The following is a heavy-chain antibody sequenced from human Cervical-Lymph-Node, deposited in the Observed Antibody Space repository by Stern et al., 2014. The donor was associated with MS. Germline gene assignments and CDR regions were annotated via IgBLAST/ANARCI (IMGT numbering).Heavy chain of an antibody. CDR2: SSSSSSYI. J-gene: IGHJ4*02. Sequence: EVQLEESGGGLVKPGGSLRLSWAASGFTFSSYSMNWVRQAPGKGLEWVSDSSSSSSYIYSADSGKGRFTIARDNAKNLLYLQMNSLRAEDTAVYYCARDSSSWYAIDYWGQGTLVTVSS. V-gene: IGHV3-21*01. CDR3: ARDSSSWYAIDY. CDR1: GFTFSSYS. D-gene: IGHD6-13*01.